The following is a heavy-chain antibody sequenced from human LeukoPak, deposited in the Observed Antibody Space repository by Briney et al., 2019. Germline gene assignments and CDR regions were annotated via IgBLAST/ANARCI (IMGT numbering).Heavy chain of an antibody. CDR3: ARGGSIAVAGDAEYFQH. Sequence: SQTLSLTCAISGDSVSGNSVAWNWIRQSPSRGLEWLGRTYYRSKWYNDYAVSVKSRITINPDTSKNQCSLQLNSVTPEDTAVYFCARGGSIAVAGDAEYFQHWGQGTLVTVSS. V-gene: IGHV6-1*01. CDR1: GDSVSGNSVA. D-gene: IGHD6-19*01. J-gene: IGHJ1*01. CDR2: TYYRSKWYN.